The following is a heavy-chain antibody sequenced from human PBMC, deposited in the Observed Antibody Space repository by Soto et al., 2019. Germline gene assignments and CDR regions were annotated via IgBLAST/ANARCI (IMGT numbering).Heavy chain of an antibody. D-gene: IGHD4-17*01. Sequence: EVQLVESGGGLVKPGGSLRLSCAASGFTFSSYSMNWVRQAPGKGLEWVSSISSSSSYIYYADSVKGRFTISRDNAKNSLYLQMNSLRAEDTAVYYCAREHGDYAPSGLDYWGQGTLVTVSS. CDR2: ISSSSSYI. J-gene: IGHJ4*02. V-gene: IGHV3-21*01. CDR3: AREHGDYAPSGLDY. CDR1: GFTFSSYS.